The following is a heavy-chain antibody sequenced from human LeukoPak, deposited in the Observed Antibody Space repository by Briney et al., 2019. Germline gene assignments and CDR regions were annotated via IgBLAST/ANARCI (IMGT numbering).Heavy chain of an antibody. V-gene: IGHV3-9*01. J-gene: IGHJ4*02. Sequence: GGSLRLSCAASGFTVDNYALHWVRQAPGKGLEWVSGISWDSANIGYADSVKGRFTISRDNAKNSLYLQMNSLRPEDTALYLCTRSGYYGSGSHGDQWGQGTLVTVSS. CDR3: TRSGYYGSGSHGDQ. CDR2: ISWDSANI. CDR1: GFTVDNYA. D-gene: IGHD3-10*01.